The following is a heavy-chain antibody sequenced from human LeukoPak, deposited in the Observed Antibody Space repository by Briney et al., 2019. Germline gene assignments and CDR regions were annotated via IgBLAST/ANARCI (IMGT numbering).Heavy chain of an antibody. V-gene: IGHV3-23*01. CDR2: ISGSGGST. D-gene: IGHD2-2*01. CDR3: AKVPDIVVVPATYYFDY. Sequence: TGGSLRLSCAASGFTFSSYALSWVRQAPGKGLEWVSAISGSGGSTYYADSGKGRFTISRDNSKNTLYLQMNSLRAEDTAVYYCAKVPDIVVVPATYYFDYWGQGTLVTVSS. J-gene: IGHJ4*02. CDR1: GFTFSSYA.